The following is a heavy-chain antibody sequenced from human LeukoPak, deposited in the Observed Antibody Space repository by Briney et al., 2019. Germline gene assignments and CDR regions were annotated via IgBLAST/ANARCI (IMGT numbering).Heavy chain of an antibody. CDR1: GFIVRNTY. Sequence: TGGSLRLSCAASGFIVRNTYMSWVRQAPGKGLEWVSVIYSDGKTFYADSVKGRFTISRDNAKNSLYLQMNSLRVEDTAMYYCARDGLRRPPTPYCGGDCPLDYWGQGTLVSVSS. CDR3: ARDGLRRPPTPYCGGDCPLDY. D-gene: IGHD2-21*02. CDR2: IYSDGKT. V-gene: IGHV3-66*01. J-gene: IGHJ4*02.